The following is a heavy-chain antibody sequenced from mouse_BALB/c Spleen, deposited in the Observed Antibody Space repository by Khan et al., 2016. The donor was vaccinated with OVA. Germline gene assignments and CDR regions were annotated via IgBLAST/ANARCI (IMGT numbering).Heavy chain of an antibody. V-gene: IGHV1-26*01. CDR3: ARGYDCFAS. CDR2: VNPNTDNI. Sequence: EVQLQQSGPDLVKPGASVKISCKASGYSFTLYYMSWVKQSHGKSLEWIGRVNPNTDNINYNQEFKGKAILTVDKSSNTAYMELRSLTSEDSAVEFCARGYDCFASWGQGTLVTVSA. J-gene: IGHJ3*01. D-gene: IGHD2-14*01. CDR1: GYSFTLYY.